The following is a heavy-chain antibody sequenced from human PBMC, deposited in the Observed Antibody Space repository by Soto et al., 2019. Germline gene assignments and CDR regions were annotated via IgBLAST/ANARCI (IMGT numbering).Heavy chain of an antibody. CDR1: GASISGFY. J-gene: IGHJ5*02. Sequence: SETLSLTCTVSGASISGFYWSWIRKSAGKGLEWIGRIYATGTTDYNPSLKSRVVMSVDTSKKQFSLKLRSVTAADTAVYYCVRDGTKTLRDWFDPWGQVIAVTVSS. CDR2: IYATGTT. D-gene: IGHD1-1*01. CDR3: VRDGTKTLRDWFDP. V-gene: IGHV4-4*07.